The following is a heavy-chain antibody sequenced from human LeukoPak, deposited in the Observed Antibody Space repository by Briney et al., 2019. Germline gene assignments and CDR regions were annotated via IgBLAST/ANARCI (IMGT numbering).Heavy chain of an antibody. CDR3: VRSPRDGHHGAFDV. CDR2: IYPGDSET. D-gene: IGHD5-24*01. CDR1: GYTFTTYW. Sequence: GESLKISCKGSGYTFTTYWIGWVRQMPGKGLEWVGIIYPGDSETRYSPSFQGQVTISADKSISTAYLQWSSLQASDTAMYYCVRSPRDGHHGAFDVWGQGTMVTVSS. V-gene: IGHV5-51*01. J-gene: IGHJ3*01.